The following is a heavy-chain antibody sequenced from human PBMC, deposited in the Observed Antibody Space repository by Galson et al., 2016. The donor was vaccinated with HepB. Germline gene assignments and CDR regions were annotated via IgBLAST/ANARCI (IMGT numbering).Heavy chain of an antibody. CDR3: ARDFDY. V-gene: IGHV3-7*03. Sequence: LRLSCAASGFTFTHYWMTWVRQAPGRGLEWVASITQDGSGKHYVDSVKGRFTISRDNAKNALYLQMNSLRNEDTAVYYCARDFDYWGQGSLVTVSP. J-gene: IGHJ4*02. CDR2: ITQDGSGK. CDR1: GFTFTHYW.